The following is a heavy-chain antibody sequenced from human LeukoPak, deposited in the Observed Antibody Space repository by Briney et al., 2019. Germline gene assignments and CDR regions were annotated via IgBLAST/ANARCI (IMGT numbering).Heavy chain of an antibody. V-gene: IGHV1-69*05. CDR3: AGSGRGYSGSYYGD. J-gene: IGHJ1*01. D-gene: IGHD1-26*01. CDR1: GGTFSSYA. Sequence: SVKVSCKASGGTFSSYAISRVRQAPGQGLEWMGGIIPIFGTANYAQKFQGRVTITTDESTSTAYMELSSLRSEDTAVYYCAGSGRGYSGSYYGDWGQGTLVTVSS. CDR2: IIPIFGTA.